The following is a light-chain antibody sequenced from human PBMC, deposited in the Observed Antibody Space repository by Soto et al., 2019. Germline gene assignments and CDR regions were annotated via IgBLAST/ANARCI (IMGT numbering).Light chain of an antibody. Sequence: IVLTQTPEPLSLSPGERATLSCRASQSVSSNLAWYQQKPGQAPRLLIYGASTRATGIPARFSGSGSGTEFTLTISSLQSEDFAVYYCQQYNNWPPSTFGQGTKVDI. V-gene: IGKV3-15*01. CDR3: QQYNNWPPST. J-gene: IGKJ1*01. CDR1: QSVSSN. CDR2: GAS.